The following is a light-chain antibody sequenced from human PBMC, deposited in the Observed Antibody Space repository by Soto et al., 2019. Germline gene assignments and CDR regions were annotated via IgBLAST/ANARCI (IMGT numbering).Light chain of an antibody. Sequence: QSVLTQPPSVSGTPGQRVTMSCSGSGSNIGTNYVYWYQQLPGAAPKLLIHSTNERPSGVPDRFSGSKSGTSASLAISGLRSEDEADYYCAAWDDNLGGRVIFGGGTQLTVL. CDR1: GSNIGTNY. CDR2: STN. V-gene: IGLV1-47*02. CDR3: AAWDDNLGGRVI. J-gene: IGLJ7*01.